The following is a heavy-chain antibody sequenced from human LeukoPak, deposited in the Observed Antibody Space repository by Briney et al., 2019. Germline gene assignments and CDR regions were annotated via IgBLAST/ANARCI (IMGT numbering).Heavy chain of an antibody. Sequence: GGSLRLSCAASGFTFSSYAMSWVRQAPGKGLEWVSAISGSGGSTYYADSVKGRFTISRDNSKNTLYLQMNSLRAEDTAVYYCARNPHDFYWYFDLWGRGTLVTVSS. CDR1: GFTFSSYA. CDR3: ARNPHDFYWYFDL. CDR2: ISGSGGST. D-gene: IGHD2-21*02. J-gene: IGHJ2*01. V-gene: IGHV3-23*01.